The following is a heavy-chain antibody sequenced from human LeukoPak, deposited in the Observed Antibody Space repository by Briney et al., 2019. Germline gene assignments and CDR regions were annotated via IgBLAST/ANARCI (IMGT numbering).Heavy chain of an antibody. J-gene: IGHJ4*02. CDR1: GFTFSSYA. D-gene: IGHD5-18*01. Sequence: PGGSLRLSCAASGFTFSSYAMSWVRQAPGKGLEWVSLISGDGGSTYYADSVKGRFTISRDNSKNSLYLQMNSLRTEDTALYYCAKANRFGGYSYGYYFDYWGQGTLVTVSS. CDR2: ISGDGGST. CDR3: AKANRFGGYSYGYYFDY. V-gene: IGHV3-43*02.